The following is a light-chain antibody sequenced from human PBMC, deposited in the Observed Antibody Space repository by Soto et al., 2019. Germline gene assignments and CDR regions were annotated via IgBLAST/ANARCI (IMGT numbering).Light chain of an antibody. Sequence: DIQMTQSPSSLSASVGDRVTITCRASQSIGDNLNWYQLKPGTAPNLLIYAASNLHSGIPSRFSGSGSGTDVTLTISNLQPEDFVSYFWQQSFNTPPTFGGGTKVE. CDR2: AAS. V-gene: IGKV1-39*01. CDR3: QQSFNTPPT. CDR1: QSIGDN. J-gene: IGKJ4*01.